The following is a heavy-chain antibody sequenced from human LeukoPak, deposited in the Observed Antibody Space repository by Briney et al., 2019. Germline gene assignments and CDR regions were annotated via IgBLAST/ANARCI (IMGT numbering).Heavy chain of an antibody. CDR3: AAGSSGYYSGAFDI. J-gene: IGHJ3*02. Sequence: ASVKVSCKASGGTFSSYAISWVRQAPGQGLEWMGWINPNSGGTNYAQKFQGRVTMTRDTSISTAYMELSRLRSDDTAVYYCAAGSSGYYSGAFDIWGQGTMVTVSS. D-gene: IGHD3-22*01. CDR1: GGTFSSYA. CDR2: INPNSGGT. V-gene: IGHV1-2*02.